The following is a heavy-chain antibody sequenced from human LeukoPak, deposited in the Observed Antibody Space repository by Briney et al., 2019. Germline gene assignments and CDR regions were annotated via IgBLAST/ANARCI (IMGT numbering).Heavy chain of an antibody. CDR3: ARTLVVVPAAIRDYYYYGMDV. J-gene: IGHJ6*02. CDR2: ISSSSSTI. D-gene: IGHD2-2*02. CDR1: GFTFSSYS. Sequence: GGSLRLSCAASGFTFSSYSMNWVRQAPGKGLEWVSYISSSSSTIYYADSVKGRFTISRDNAKNSLYLQMNSLRDEDTAVYYCARTLVVVPAAIRDYYYYGMDVWGQGTTVTVSS. V-gene: IGHV3-48*02.